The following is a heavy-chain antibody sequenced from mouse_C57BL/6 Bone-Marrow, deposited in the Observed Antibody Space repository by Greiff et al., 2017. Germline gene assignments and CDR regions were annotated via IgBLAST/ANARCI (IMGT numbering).Heavy chain of an antibody. CDR2: INPNYGTT. CDR3: ASLYYGSSPYAMDY. CDR1: GYSFTDYN. Sequence: VQLKQSGPELVKPGASVKISCKASGYSFTDYNMNWVKQSNGKSLEWIGVINPNYGTTSYNQKFKGKATLTVDQSSSTAYMQLNSLTSEDSAVYYCASLYYGSSPYAMDYWGQGTSVTVSS. J-gene: IGHJ4*01. D-gene: IGHD1-1*01. V-gene: IGHV1-39*01.